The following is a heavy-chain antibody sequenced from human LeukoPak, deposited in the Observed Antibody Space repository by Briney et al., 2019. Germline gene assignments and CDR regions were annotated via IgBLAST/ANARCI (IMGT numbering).Heavy chain of an antibody. D-gene: IGHD3-22*01. J-gene: IGHJ4*02. Sequence: GGSLRLSCAASGFTFSSYAMSWVRQAPGKGLEWVSAIRGSGGSTYYADSVKGRFTISRDNSKNTLYLQMNSLRAEDTAVYYCAKLPGRYYDSSGYLDYWGQGTLVTVSS. CDR1: GFTFSSYA. CDR2: IRGSGGST. CDR3: AKLPGRYYDSSGYLDY. V-gene: IGHV3-23*01.